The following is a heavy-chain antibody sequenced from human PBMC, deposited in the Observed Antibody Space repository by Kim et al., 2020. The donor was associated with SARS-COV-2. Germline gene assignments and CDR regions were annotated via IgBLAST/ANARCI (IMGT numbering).Heavy chain of an antibody. Sequence: SLKRRVTLSVDTSKNQFSLKLSSVTAADTAVYYCARARVGIFGVVTHFDYWGQGTLVTVSS. D-gene: IGHD3-3*01. J-gene: IGHJ4*02. V-gene: IGHV4-59*01. CDR3: ARARVGIFGVVTHFDY.